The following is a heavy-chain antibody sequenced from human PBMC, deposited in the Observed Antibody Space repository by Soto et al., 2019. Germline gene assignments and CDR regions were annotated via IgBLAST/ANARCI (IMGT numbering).Heavy chain of an antibody. CDR1: GFTFSSYA. J-gene: IGHJ4*02. D-gene: IGHD5-18*01. CDR2: ISGSGGST. V-gene: IGHV3-23*01. CDR3: AKLGGYSYGLFDY. Sequence: GGSLRLSCAASGFTFSSYAMSWVRQAPGKGLEWVSAISGSGGSTYYADSVKGRFTISRDNSKNTLYLQMNSLRAEDTVVYYCAKLGGYSYGLFDYWGQGTLVTVSS.